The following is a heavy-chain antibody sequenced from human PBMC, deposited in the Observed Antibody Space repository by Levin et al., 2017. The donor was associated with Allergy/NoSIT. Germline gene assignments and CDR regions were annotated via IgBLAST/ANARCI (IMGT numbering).Heavy chain of an antibody. V-gene: IGHV1-2*02. D-gene: IGHD5/OR15-5a*01. CDR2: INPNSGDT. CDR1: GYTFTGYY. J-gene: IGHJ4*02. CDR3: ARGGDNVYEPFDF. Sequence: ASVKVSCKASGYTFTGYYLHWVRQAPGQGLEWMGWINPNSGDTSFSQRFRDRVTMTGDTSITTAYMELSSLTSDDAAVYFCARGGDNVYEPFDFWGQGTLVTVSS.